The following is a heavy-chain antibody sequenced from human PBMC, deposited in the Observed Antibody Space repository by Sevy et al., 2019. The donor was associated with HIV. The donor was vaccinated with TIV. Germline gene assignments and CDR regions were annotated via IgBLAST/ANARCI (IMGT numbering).Heavy chain of an antibody. Sequence: GGCLRLSCTASAFTFRRDWIHWVRRAPGKGLVWVSRINGDGSSTTYANSVKGRFTISRDNAKNTVYLQMNRLRADDTAVYYSSRASEGAFDIWGQGTMVTVSS. CDR3: SRASEGAFDI. J-gene: IGHJ3*02. CDR1: AFTFRRDW. V-gene: IGHV3-74*03. D-gene: IGHD6-6*01. CDR2: INGDGSST.